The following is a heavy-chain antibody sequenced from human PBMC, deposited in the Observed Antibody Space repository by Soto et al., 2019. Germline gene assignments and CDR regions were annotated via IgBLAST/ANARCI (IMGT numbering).Heavy chain of an antibody. D-gene: IGHD2-15*01. CDR3: AKYSGYCSGGSCYHYYYYMDV. CDR1: GFTFDAYA. Sequence: EVQLVESGGGLVQPGRSLRLSCAASGFTFDAYAMHWVRQAPGKGLEWVSGISWNSGSIGYADSVKGRFTISRDNAKNSLYLHMNSLRAEDTALYYCAKYSGYCSGGSCYHYYYYMDVWGKGTTVTVSS. V-gene: IGHV3-9*01. J-gene: IGHJ6*03. CDR2: ISWNSGSI.